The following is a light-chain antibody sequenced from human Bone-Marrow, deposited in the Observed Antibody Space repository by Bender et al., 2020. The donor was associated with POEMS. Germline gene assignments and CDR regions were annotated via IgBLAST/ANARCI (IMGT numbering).Light chain of an antibody. CDR1: SSNIGHHG. CDR3: SDWDDSLGGWV. J-gene: IGLJ3*02. CDR2: HDH. V-gene: IGLV1-36*01. Sequence: QSVVTQPPSLSEAPRQRVTISCSGSSSNIGHHGVNWYQQLPGEAPKLLIYHDHLLTPGVSDRFSASKSGTSSSLTISELQSEDEALYSCSDWDDSLGGWVCGGGTKLTVL.